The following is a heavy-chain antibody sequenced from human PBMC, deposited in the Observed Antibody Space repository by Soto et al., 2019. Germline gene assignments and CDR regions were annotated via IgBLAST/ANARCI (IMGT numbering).Heavy chain of an antibody. CDR2: IYYSGST. CDR3: ARYGSGSSVWFDP. V-gene: IGHV4-59*01. Sequence: QVQLQESGPGLVKPSETLSLTCTVSGGSMSSYYWSWIRQPPGKGLEWIGYIYYSGSTIYNPSLHRRXXISVDTSKNQFSLKLSSVTAADTAVYYCARYGSGSSVWFDPWGQGTLVTVSS. J-gene: IGHJ5*02. D-gene: IGHD3-10*01. CDR1: GGSMSSYY.